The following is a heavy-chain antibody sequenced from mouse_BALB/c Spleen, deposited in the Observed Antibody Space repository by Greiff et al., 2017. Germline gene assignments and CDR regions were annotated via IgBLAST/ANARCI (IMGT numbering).Heavy chain of an antibody. CDR1: GYSFTSYW. CDR2: IYPGNSDT. Sequence: EVQLQQSGTVLARPGASVKMSCKASGYSFTSYWMHWVKQRPGQGLEWIGAIYPGNSDTSYNQKFKGKAKLTAVTSASTAYMELSSLTNEDSAVYYCTRLNYENGMDYWGQGTSVTVSS. D-gene: IGHD2-4*01. J-gene: IGHJ4*01. V-gene: IGHV1-5*01. CDR3: TRLNYENGMDY.